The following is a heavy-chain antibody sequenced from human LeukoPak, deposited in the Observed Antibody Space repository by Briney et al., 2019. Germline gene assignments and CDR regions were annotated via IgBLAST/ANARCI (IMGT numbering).Heavy chain of an antibody. CDR1: GFTFSNSA. D-gene: IGHD3-9*01. CDR2: LSGSGITT. Sequence: QPGGSLRLSCAASGFTFSNSAMSWVRQAPGKGLEWVSTLSGSGITTYYADSVKGRFTISRDNSKNTLYLQMNSLRAEDTAVYYCARESYDILTWSDLGRGDEAFDIWGQGTMVTVSS. CDR3: ARESYDILTWSDLGRGDEAFDI. V-gene: IGHV3-23*01. J-gene: IGHJ3*02.